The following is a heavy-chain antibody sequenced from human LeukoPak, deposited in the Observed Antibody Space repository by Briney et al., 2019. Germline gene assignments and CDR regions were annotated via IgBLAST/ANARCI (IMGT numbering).Heavy chain of an antibody. Sequence: ASVKVSCKASGYTFTSYAMQWVRQAPGQRLEWMGWISAGNGNTKYSQKFQGRVTITRDTSASTAYMELSSLRSEDTAVYYCARDVGISGPGVYFDYWGQGTLVTVSS. D-gene: IGHD3-10*01. CDR2: ISAGNGNT. CDR3: ARDVGISGPGVYFDY. J-gene: IGHJ4*02. CDR1: GYTFTSYA. V-gene: IGHV1-3*01.